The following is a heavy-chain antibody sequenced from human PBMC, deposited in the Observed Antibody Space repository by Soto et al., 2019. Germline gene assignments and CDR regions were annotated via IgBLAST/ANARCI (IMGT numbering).Heavy chain of an antibody. CDR1: GFSITSYW. Sequence: PGESLKISCKGSGFSITSYWIGWVRQMPGKGLEWMGIIYPADSDTRYSPSVQGQVTFSADKSINTAYLQWSSLKVSDTAMYYCARQKDSWPSHLDQWGQGTLVTVS. CDR2: IYPADSDT. D-gene: IGHD6-13*01. V-gene: IGHV5-51*01. CDR3: ARQKDSWPSHLDQ. J-gene: IGHJ4*02.